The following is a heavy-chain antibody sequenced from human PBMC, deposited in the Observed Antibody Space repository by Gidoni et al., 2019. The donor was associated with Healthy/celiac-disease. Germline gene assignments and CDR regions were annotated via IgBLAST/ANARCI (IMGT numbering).Heavy chain of an antibody. V-gene: IGHV1-69*01. J-gene: IGHJ4*02. Sequence: MREHVCSAKVPGKIPGGTFTSYAISWVRQAPGQGLEWMGGIIPIFGTANYAQKFQGRVTITADESTSTAYMELSSLRSEDTAVYYCASFSGIAVAGTKEDYWGQGTLVTVSS. CDR2: IIPIFGTA. CDR1: GGTFTSYA. D-gene: IGHD6-19*01. CDR3: ASFSGIAVAGTKEDY.